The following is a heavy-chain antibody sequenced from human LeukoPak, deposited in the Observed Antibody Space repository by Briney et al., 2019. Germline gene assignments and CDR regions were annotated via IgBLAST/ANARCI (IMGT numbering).Heavy chain of an antibody. CDR3: TRGWTADY. D-gene: IGHD3/OR15-3a*01. CDR2: INGDGSTT. V-gene: IGHV3-74*01. J-gene: IGHJ4*02. CDR1: GFTFSTYW. Sequence: GGSLRLSCAASGFTFSTYWMHWVRQAPGKGLVWVSRINGDGSTTTYVDSVEGRFTISRDNAKNTLYLEMNSLRAEDTAVYYCTRGWTADYWGQGTLVTVSS.